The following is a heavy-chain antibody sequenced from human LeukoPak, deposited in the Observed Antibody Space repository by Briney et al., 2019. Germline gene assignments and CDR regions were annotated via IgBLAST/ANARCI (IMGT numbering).Heavy chain of an antibody. V-gene: IGHV4-39*07. D-gene: IGHD3-3*01. CDR2: IYYSGST. CDR3: ARGHREAIFGVVIIYYFDY. J-gene: IGHJ4*02. Sequence: SETLSLTCTVSGGSISSSSYYWGWVRQPPGKGPEWIGRIYYSGSTYYNPSVKSRVTISVDTSNNQFSLKLSSVTAADTAVYYCARGHREAIFGVVIIYYFDYWGQGTLVTVSS. CDR1: GGSISSSSYY.